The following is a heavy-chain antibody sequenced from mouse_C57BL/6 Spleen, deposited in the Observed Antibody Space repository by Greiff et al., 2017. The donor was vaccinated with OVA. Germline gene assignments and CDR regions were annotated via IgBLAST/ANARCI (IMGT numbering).Heavy chain of an antibody. V-gene: IGHV1-47*01. J-gene: IGHJ4*01. Sequence: VQLQQSGAELVKPGASVKMSCKASGYTFTTYPIEWMKQNHGKSLEWIGNFHPYNDDTKYNEKFKGKATLTVEKASRTVYLEISRLTADDSAVYYSAILYCSSYGYAMDYWGQGTSVTGSS. D-gene: IGHD1-1*01. CDR3: AILYCSSYGYAMDY. CDR1: GYTFTTYP. CDR2: FHPYNDDT.